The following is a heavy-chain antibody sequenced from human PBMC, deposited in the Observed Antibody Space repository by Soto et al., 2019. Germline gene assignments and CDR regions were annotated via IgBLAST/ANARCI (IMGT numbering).Heavy chain of an antibody. D-gene: IGHD1-1*01. CDR2: ISSSSSYI. V-gene: IGHV3-21*01. J-gene: IGHJ3*02. CDR1: GLTFSSYS. CDR3: ARLGTDAFDI. Sequence: GGSLRLSCASSGLTFSSYSMNWVRQAPGKGLEWVSSISSSSSYIYYADSVKGRFTISRDNAKNSLYLQMNSLRAEDTAVYYCARLGTDAFDIWGQGTMVTVSS.